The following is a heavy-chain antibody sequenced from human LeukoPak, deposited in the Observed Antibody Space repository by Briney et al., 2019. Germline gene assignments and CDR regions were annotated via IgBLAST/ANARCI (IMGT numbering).Heavy chain of an antibody. CDR1: GFTFSSYA. CDR2: ISGSGGST. Sequence: GGSLRLSCAASGFTFSSYAMSWVRQAPGKWLEWISAISGSGGSTYYADSVKGRFTISRDNSKNTLYLQMNSLRAEDTAVYYCAKSVKQWLAYFDYWGQGTLVTVSS. D-gene: IGHD6-19*01. CDR3: AKSVKQWLAYFDY. J-gene: IGHJ4*02. V-gene: IGHV3-23*01.